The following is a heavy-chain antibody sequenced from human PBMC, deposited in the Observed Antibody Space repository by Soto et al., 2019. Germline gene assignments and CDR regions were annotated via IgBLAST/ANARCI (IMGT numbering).Heavy chain of an antibody. CDR2: IGGSGGST. Sequence: GGSLRLSCAPSGFTVSTNAMSWVRQARGKGLEWVSGIGGSGGSTHSADSVKGRFSISRDNSKNTLSLQMNSLRAEYTAVYYCAKERDSSNYYSFAFDIWGQGTMVTVS. J-gene: IGHJ3*02. CDR3: AKERDSSNYYSFAFDI. CDR1: GFTVSTNA. D-gene: IGHD3-22*01. V-gene: IGHV3-23*01.